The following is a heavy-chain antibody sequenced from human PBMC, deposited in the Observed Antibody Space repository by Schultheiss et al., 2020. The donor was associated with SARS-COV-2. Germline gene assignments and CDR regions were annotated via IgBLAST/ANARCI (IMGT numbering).Heavy chain of an antibody. CDR3: ARVWRDTANGYFDY. CDR1: GFTFSSYA. J-gene: IGHJ4*02. CDR2: ISYDGSNK. Sequence: GSLRLSCAASGFTFSSYAMHWVRQAPGKGLEWVAVISYDGSNKYYADSVKGRFTISRDNAKNSLYLHMNSLRAEDTAVYYCARVWRDTANGYFDYWGQGTLVTVSS. V-gene: IGHV3-30*04. D-gene: IGHD5-18*01.